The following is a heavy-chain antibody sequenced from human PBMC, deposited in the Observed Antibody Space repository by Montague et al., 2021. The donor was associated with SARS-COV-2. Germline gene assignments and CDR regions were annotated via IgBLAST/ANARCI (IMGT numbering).Heavy chain of an antibody. Sequence: SETLSLTCAVHGTSFSGYYWNWIRQPPGKGPEWIGEINHGGSTKYSPSLKSRLTISADTSKNQFSLELTSVAAADTAVYYCARLRDGVVPSPILGVGPYYSYYYMDVWGGGTTVTVSS. CDR1: GTSFSGYY. D-gene: IGHD3-10*01. J-gene: IGHJ6*03. CDR2: INHGGST. V-gene: IGHV4-34*01. CDR3: ARLRDGVVPSPILGVGPYYSYYYMDV.